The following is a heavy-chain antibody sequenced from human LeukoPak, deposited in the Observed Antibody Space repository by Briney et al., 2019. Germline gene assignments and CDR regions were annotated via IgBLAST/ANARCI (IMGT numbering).Heavy chain of an antibody. Sequence: PGGSLRLSCAASGFISSSYAMSWVRQAPGKGLEWVSGISGSGGSTYYADSVKGRFTISRDNSKNTLYLQMNSLRAEDTAVYYCAKVAAAAGTWPYWGQGTLVTVSS. J-gene: IGHJ4*02. CDR2: ISGSGGST. D-gene: IGHD6-13*01. CDR3: AKVAAAAGTWPY. V-gene: IGHV3-23*01. CDR1: GFISSSYA.